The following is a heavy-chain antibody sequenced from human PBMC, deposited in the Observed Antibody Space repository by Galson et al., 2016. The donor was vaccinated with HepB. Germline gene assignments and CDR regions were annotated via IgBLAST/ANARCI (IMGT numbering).Heavy chain of an antibody. CDR1: GYSFTDYW. Sequence: QSGAEVKKPGESLRISCKGSGYSFTDYWIGWVRQMPGKGLEWMGIIYPGDSHTRYSPSFQGQVTISADKSISTAYLQWSSLKAADTAIYYCARRLTHDSKIWDIAFWGPGTLVTVSS. V-gene: IGHV5-51*01. J-gene: IGHJ4*02. D-gene: IGHD3-16*01. CDR2: IYPGDSHT. CDR3: ARRLTHDSKIWDIAF.